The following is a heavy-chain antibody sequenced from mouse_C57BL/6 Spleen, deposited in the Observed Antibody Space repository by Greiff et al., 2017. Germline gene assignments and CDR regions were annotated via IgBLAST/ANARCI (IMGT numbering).Heavy chain of an antibody. D-gene: IGHD2-4*01. V-gene: IGHV5-17*01. Sequence: DVKLVESGGGLVKPGGSLKLSCAASGFTFSDYGMHWVRQAPEKGLEWVAYISSGSSTIYYADTVKGRFTIARDNAKNTLFLQMTSLRSEDTAMYYCARALRLYAMDYWGQGTSVTVSS. CDR3: ARALRLYAMDY. CDR1: GFTFSDYG. J-gene: IGHJ4*01. CDR2: ISSGSSTI.